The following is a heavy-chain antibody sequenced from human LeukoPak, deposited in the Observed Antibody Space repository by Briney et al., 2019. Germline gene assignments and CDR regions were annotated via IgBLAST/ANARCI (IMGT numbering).Heavy chain of an antibody. D-gene: IGHD3-3*01. V-gene: IGHV3-23*01. CDR2: ISGSGGST. CDR1: GFTFSSYA. Sequence: PGGSLRLSCAASGFTFSSYAMSWVRQAPGKGLEWVSAISGSGGSTYYVDSVKGRFTISRDNSKNTLYLQMNSLRAEDTAVYYCAKGVTSLRFLEALEAYNWFDPWGQGTLVTVSS. CDR3: AKGVTSLRFLEALEAYNWFDP. J-gene: IGHJ5*02.